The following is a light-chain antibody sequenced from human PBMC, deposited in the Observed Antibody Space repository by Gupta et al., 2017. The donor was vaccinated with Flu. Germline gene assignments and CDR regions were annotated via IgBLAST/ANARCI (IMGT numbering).Light chain of an antibody. CDR2: DAS. Sequence: PATLSLSQAERATPSCGASQSVSGSFLAGYQQKPGLAPRLLIYDASNRATGIPDRFSGSGSGTDFTLTISRLEPEDFAVYYCQQYARSPTFGQGTKVEIK. CDR1: QSVSGSF. V-gene: IGKV3D-20*01. CDR3: QQYARSPT. J-gene: IGKJ1*01.